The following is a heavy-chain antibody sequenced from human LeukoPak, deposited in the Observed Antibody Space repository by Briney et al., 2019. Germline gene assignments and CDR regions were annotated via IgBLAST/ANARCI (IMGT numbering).Heavy chain of an antibody. Sequence: SETLSLTCTVSGGSISGYYWSWVRQPPGMGLEWIGYIFSSGSTNYSPSLKSRVTISEDTSVNQFSLKLSSVTAADTAVYYCARHYYDRSDSYSFDYWGQGTLVTVSS. D-gene: IGHD3-22*01. J-gene: IGHJ4*02. CDR1: GGSISGYY. V-gene: IGHV4-59*08. CDR3: ARHYYDRSDSYSFDY. CDR2: IFSSGST.